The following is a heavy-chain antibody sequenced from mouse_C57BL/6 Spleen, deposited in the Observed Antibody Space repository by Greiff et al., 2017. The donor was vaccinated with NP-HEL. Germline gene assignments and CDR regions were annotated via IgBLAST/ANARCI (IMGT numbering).Heavy chain of an antibody. V-gene: IGHV5-4*03. D-gene: IGHD2-4*01. CDR2: ISDGGSYT. J-gene: IGHJ2*01. CDR1: GFTFSSYA. CDR3: ARGGIYDYDAGDFDY. Sequence: EVKLVESGGGLVKPGGSLKLSCAASGFTFSSYAMSWVRQTPEKRLEWVATISDGGSYTYYPDYLKGRFTISRDNAKNNLYLQMSQLKAEDTAMYYCARGGIYDYDAGDFDYWGQGTTLTVSS.